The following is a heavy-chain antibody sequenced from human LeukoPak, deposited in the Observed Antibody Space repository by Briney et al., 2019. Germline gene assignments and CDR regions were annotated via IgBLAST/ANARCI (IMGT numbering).Heavy chain of an antibody. V-gene: IGHV3-30*04. CDR2: ISYDGSNK. CDR1: GFTLSSYA. J-gene: IGHJ4*02. CDR3: AKDQGGSGSLDY. Sequence: GVLRLSCAASGFTLSSYAMHWVRQAPGKGLEWVAVISYDGSNKYYADSVKGRFTISRDNSKNTLYLQMNSLRAEDTAVYYCAKDQGGSGSLDYWGQGTLVTVSS. D-gene: IGHD6-19*01.